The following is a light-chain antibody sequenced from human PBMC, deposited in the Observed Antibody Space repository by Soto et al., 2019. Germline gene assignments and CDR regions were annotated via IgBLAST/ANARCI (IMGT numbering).Light chain of an antibody. CDR3: SSYMSGSARVV. J-gene: IGLJ2*01. Sequence: SALTQPASVSGSPGQSITISCTGTSSDVGGYNYVSWYQQQPGKAPKLMMFGVSDRPSGVSSRFSGSKSGNTASLTISGLQAEDEADYYCSSYMSGSARVVFGGGTKLTVL. V-gene: IGLV2-14*03. CDR2: GVS. CDR1: SSDVGGYNY.